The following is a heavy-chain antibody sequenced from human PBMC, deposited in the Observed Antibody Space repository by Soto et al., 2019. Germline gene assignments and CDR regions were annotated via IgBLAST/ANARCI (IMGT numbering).Heavy chain of an antibody. J-gene: IGHJ4*02. V-gene: IGHV3-30-3*01. CDR3: ARDYYKYYDSSGYYRSPAY. CDR2: ISYDGGGK. D-gene: IGHD3-22*01. CDR1: GFTFSSYA. Sequence: GGSLRLSCAASGFTFSSYAMHWAGQAPGRGLEWVALISYDGGGKDYADSVKGRFTISRDNSRNTLFLQMNSLRAEDTAVYYCARDYYKYYDSSGYYRSPAYWGQGTLVTVSS.